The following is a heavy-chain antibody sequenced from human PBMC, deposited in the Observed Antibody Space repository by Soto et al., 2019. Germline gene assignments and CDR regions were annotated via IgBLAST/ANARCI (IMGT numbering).Heavy chain of an antibody. V-gene: IGHV3-15*01. CDR1: GFTFSNAW. CDR3: TATTYRTTVTTLLSYYGMDV. J-gene: IGHJ6*02. Sequence: EVQLVESGGGLVKPGGSLRLSCAASGFTFSNAWMSWVRKAPGKGLEWVGRIKSKTDGGTTDYAAPVKGRFTISSDDSKNTLDLQMNSMKTEDTAVYYCTATTYRTTVTTLLSYYGMDVWGQGTTVTVSS. CDR2: IKSKTDGGTT. D-gene: IGHD4-4*01.